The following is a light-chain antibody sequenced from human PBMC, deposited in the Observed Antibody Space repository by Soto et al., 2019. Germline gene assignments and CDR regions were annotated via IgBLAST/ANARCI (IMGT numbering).Light chain of an antibody. J-gene: IGLJ2*01. Sequence: QSALTQPPSASGTPGQRVTISCSGSSSNIGSNTVNWYQHLPGTAPKLLIYSNNQRPSGVPDRFSGSKSGTSASLAIRGLQSVDEADYYCAAWDDSLNGFVVFGGGTKLTVL. CDR1: SSNIGSNT. CDR2: SNN. CDR3: AAWDDSLNGFVV. V-gene: IGLV1-44*01.